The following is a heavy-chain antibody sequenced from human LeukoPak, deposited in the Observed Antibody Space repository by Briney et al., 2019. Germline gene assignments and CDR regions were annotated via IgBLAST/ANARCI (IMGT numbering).Heavy chain of an antibody. Sequence: SETLSLTCTVSGGSISSYYWSWIRQPPGKGLEWIGYIYYGGSTNYNPSLKSRVTISVDTSKNQFSLKLSSVTAADTAVYYCASHIVVVPAAMRAFDIWGQGTMVTVSS. V-gene: IGHV4-59*01. D-gene: IGHD2-2*01. J-gene: IGHJ3*02. CDR3: ASHIVVVPAAMRAFDI. CDR2: IYYGGST. CDR1: GGSISSYY.